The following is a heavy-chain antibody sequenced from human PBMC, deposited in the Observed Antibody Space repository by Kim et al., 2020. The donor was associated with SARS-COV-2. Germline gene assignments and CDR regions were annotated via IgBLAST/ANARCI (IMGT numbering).Heavy chain of an antibody. D-gene: IGHD2-2*01. Sequence: ASVKVSCKASGYTFTSYAMNWVRQAPGQGLEWMGWINTNTGNPTYAQGFTGRFVFSLDTSVSTAYLQISSLKAGDTAVYYCAREGDQLLQHVKTYYYYYGMDVWGQGTTVTVSS. V-gene: IGHV7-4-1*02. CDR1: GYTFTSYA. CDR2: INTNTGNP. CDR3: AREGDQLLQHVKTYYYYYGMDV. J-gene: IGHJ6*02.